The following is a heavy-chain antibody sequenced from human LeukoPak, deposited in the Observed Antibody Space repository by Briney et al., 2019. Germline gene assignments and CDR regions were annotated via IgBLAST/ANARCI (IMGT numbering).Heavy chain of an antibody. V-gene: IGHV3-20*04. J-gene: IGHJ4*02. CDR3: ATDRNWHFDY. CDR2: INWNGGNT. D-gene: IGHD1-1*01. CDR1: GFTFDDYG. Sequence: GGSLRLSCAASGFTFDDYGMSWVRHAPGKGLEWVSGINWNGGNTGYADSVKGRFTIFRDNAKNSLYLQMNRLRAEDTAVYFCATDRNWHFDYWGQGTLVTVSS.